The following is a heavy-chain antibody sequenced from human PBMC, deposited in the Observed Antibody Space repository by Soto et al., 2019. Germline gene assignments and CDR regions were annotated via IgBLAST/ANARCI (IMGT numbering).Heavy chain of an antibody. CDR3: ARETGYGSGRYTIGY. D-gene: IGHD3-10*01. CDR2: ISNDGSNK. V-gene: IGHV3-30-3*01. CDR1: GFSFTSYA. Sequence: QVQLVESGGGVAQPGRSLRLSCAASGFSFTSYAMHWFRQAPCKGLEWVAIISNDGSNKHFADSVKGRFSISRDTSQNTLFLQVNSLTAAYTAVYYCARETGYGSGRYTIGYWGQGTLVTVSS. J-gene: IGHJ4*02.